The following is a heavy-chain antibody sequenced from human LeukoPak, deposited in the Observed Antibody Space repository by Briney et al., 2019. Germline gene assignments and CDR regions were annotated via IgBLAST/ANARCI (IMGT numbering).Heavy chain of an antibody. Sequence: ASVKVSCKASGYTFTSYDINWVRQASGQGLEWMGWMNPNSGNTGYAQKFQGRVTMTRNTSISTAYMELSSLRSEDTAVYYCAREGGSSGQWYYDLWGRGTLVTVSS. V-gene: IGHV1-8*01. J-gene: IGHJ2*01. CDR3: AREGGSSGQWYYDL. CDR1: GYTFTSYD. CDR2: MNPNSGNT. D-gene: IGHD6-19*01.